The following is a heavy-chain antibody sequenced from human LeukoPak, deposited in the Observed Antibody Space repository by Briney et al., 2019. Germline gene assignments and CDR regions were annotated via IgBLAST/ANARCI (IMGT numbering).Heavy chain of an antibody. CDR1: GFTFSNAW. CDR2: INSDGINT. V-gene: IGHV3-74*01. CDR3: ARDLGQYYDTSDNWFDP. J-gene: IGHJ5*02. Sequence: GGSLRLSCAASGFTFSNAWMSWVRQAPGKGLVWVSRINSDGINTSYADSVKGRFTISRDNAKNTLNLQMNSLRAEDTAVYYCARDLGQYYDTSDNWFDPWGQGTLVTVSS. D-gene: IGHD3-22*01.